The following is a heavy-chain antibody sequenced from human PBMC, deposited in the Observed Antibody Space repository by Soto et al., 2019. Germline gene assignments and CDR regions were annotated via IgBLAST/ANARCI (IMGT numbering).Heavy chain of an antibody. V-gene: IGHV2-5*02. D-gene: IGHD6-13*01. J-gene: IGHJ3*02. CDR3: AHTLGSSWPMDAFDI. CDR2: IYWDDDK. CDR1: GFSLSSSGVG. Sequence: QITLKESGPTLVKPTQTLTLTCTFSGFSLSSSGVGVGWIRQPPGKALEWLALIYWDDDKRYSPSLKSRLTITKDTSKNQVVRTITNIDPVDTATYYCAHTLGSSWPMDAFDIWGQGTMVTVSP.